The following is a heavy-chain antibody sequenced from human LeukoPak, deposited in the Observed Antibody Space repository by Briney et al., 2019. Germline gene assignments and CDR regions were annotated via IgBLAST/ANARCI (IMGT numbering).Heavy chain of an antibody. Sequence: GGSLRLSCAASGFTFSSYVMHWVRQAPGKGLEWVAIISYDGSNEYYADSVKGRFTISRDNAKNSLYLQMNSLRAEDTAVYYCARDPYSGSYGNYYYYFMDVWGKGTTVTISS. CDR2: ISYDGSNE. CDR3: ARDPYSGSYGNYYYYFMDV. V-gene: IGHV3-30*04. J-gene: IGHJ6*03. D-gene: IGHD1-26*01. CDR1: GFTFSSYV.